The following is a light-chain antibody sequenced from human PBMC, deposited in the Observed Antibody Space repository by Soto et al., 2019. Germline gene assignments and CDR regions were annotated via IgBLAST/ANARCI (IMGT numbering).Light chain of an antibody. CDR2: GAS. CDR3: QQYGSSPRT. CDR1: QSVSSD. J-gene: IGKJ1*01. V-gene: IGKV3-20*01. Sequence: TQSPATLSVSPGERATLSCRASQSVSSDLAWYHQKPGQAPRLLIYGASNRATGIPDRFSGGGSGTDFTLTISRLEPEDFAVYYCQQYGSSPRTFGQGTKVDIK.